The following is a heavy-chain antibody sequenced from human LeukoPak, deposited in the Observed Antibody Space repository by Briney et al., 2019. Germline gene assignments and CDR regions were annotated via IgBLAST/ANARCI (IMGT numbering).Heavy chain of an antibody. CDR2: ISAYNGNT. D-gene: IGHD3-22*01. V-gene: IGHV1-18*01. J-gene: IGHJ4*02. CDR3: ARVTYYYDSSGYCPEY. CDR1: GYTFTSYG. Sequence: ASVKVSCKASGYTFTSYGISWVRQAPGQGLEWMGWISAYNGNTNYAQKLQGRVTMTTDTSTSTAYMELRSLRSDDTAVYYCARVTYYYDSSGYCPEYWGQGTLVTVSS.